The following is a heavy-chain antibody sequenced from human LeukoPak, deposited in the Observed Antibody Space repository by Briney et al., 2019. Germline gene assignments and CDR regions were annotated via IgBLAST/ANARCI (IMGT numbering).Heavy chain of an antibody. D-gene: IGHD2-2*01. Sequence: GRSLRLSCAASGFTFSSYAMHWVRQAPGKGLEWVAVISYDGSNKHYADSVKGRFTISRDNSKNTLYLQMNSLRAEDTAVYYCARPTDIVVVPAAVDYWGQGTLVTVSS. CDR1: GFTFSSYA. CDR2: ISYDGSNK. V-gene: IGHV3-30-3*01. CDR3: ARPTDIVVVPAAVDY. J-gene: IGHJ4*02.